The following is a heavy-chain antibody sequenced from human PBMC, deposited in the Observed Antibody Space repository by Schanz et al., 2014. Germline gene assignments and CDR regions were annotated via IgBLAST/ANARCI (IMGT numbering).Heavy chain of an antibody. D-gene: IGHD3-22*01. CDR2: IVPIAGIT. J-gene: IGHJ5*02. CDR1: GGTFNSYT. V-gene: IGHV1-69*08. CDR3: AREVGLYDRGWFDP. Sequence: QLQLVQSGAEVKKPGSSMKVSCKASGGTFNSYTINWVRQAPGQGLEWMGRIVPIAGITNYAQRFQGRVTITADKSSDTAYMELSSLRSEDTAVYYCAREVGLYDRGWFDPWGQGTLVTVSS.